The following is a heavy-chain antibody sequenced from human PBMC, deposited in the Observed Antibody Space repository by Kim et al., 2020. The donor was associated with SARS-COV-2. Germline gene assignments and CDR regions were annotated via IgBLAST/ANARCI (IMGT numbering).Heavy chain of an antibody. D-gene: IGHD1-26*01. CDR2: IYSGGYT. CDR1: GFTVSSNY. CDR3: ARGASGSYSQDYGMDV. Sequence: GGSLRLSCAASGFTVSSNYMSWVRQAPGKGLEWVSIIYSGGYTSYADSVKGRFTIFRDNSKNTLYLQMNSLRADDTSVYYCARGASGSYSQDYGMDVWGQGTTVTVSS. V-gene: IGHV3-66*02. J-gene: IGHJ6*02.